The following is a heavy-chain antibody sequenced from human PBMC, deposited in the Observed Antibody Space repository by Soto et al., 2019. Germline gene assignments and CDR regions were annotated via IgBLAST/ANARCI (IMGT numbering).Heavy chain of an antibody. CDR1: GGTFSSYA. Sequence: QVQLVQSGAEVKKPGSSVKVSCKASGGTFSSYAISWVRQAPGQGLEWMGGIIPIFGTANYAQKFQGRVTITAAEATSTAYMELSSLRSEDTAVYYCARDHGTIAVAGSFEYWGQGTLVTVSS. CDR2: IIPIFGTA. CDR3: ARDHGTIAVAGSFEY. V-gene: IGHV1-69*01. J-gene: IGHJ4*02. D-gene: IGHD6-19*01.